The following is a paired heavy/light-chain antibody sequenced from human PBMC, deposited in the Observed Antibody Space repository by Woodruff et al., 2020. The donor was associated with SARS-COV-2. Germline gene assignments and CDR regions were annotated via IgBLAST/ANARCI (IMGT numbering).Light chain of an antibody. CDR3: QSYDSSKPHVV. CDR2: EDN. CDR1: SGSIASNY. J-gene: IGLJ2*01. Sequence: NFMLTQPHSVSESPGKTVTISCTRSSGSIASNYVQWYQQRPGSAPTTVIYEDNQRPSGVPDRFSGSIDSSSNSASLTISGLKTEDEADYYCQSYDSSKPHVVFGGGTKLTVL. V-gene: IGLV6-57*03.
Heavy chain of an antibody. CDR2: ISYDGSNK. Sequence: QVQLVESGGGVVQPGRSLRLSCAASGFTFSSYAMHWVRQAPGKGLEWVAVISYDGSNKYYADSVKGRFTISRDNSKNTLYLQMNSLRAEDTAVYYCARGRDGYNSFYYYYMDVWGKGTTVTVSS. CDR1: GFTFSSYA. J-gene: IGHJ6*03. CDR3: ARGRDGYNSFYYYYMDV. D-gene: IGHD5-12*01. V-gene: IGHV3-30-3*01.